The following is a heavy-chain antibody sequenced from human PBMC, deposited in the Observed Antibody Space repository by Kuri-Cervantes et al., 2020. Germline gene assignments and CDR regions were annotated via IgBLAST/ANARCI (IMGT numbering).Heavy chain of an antibody. CDR1: GGSISPYY. CDR2: IYYSGTT. V-gene: IGHV4-59*08. CDR3: ASRDGYNSDAFDI. Sequence: SETLSLTCSVSGGSISPYYWSWFRQPPGKGLEWIGYIYYSGTTTYNPSLNSRVTISVDTSKNQFSLKLSSVTAADTAVYYCASRDGYNSDAFDIWGQGTMVTVSS. D-gene: IGHD5-24*01. J-gene: IGHJ3*02.